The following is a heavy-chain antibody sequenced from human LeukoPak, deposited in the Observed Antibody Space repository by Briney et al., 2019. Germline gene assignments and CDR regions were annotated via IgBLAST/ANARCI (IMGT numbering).Heavy chain of an antibody. CDR2: ISGSSSSYI. D-gene: IGHD6-13*01. Sequence: PGGSLRLSCAASGFTFSSYSMNWVRQAPGKGLEWVSSISGSSSSYIYYADSVKGRFTISRDNAKNSLYLQMNSLRAEDTAVYYCARVGKGIAAAGFDYWGQGTLVTVSS. CDR3: ARVGKGIAAAGFDY. V-gene: IGHV3-21*01. CDR1: GFTFSSYS. J-gene: IGHJ4*02.